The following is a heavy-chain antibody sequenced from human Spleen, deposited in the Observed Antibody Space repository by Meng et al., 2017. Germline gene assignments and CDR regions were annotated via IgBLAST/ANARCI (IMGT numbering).Heavy chain of an antibody. Sequence: GESLKISCAASGFTFSSYWMSWVRQAPGKGLEWVSAISGSGGSTYYADSAKGRFSISRDNSKNTLYLQMNSLRAEDTAVYYCSKVPSGMASDYFDYWGQGTLVTVSS. D-gene: IGHD3-10*01. J-gene: IGHJ4*02. V-gene: IGHV3-23*01. CDR2: ISGSGGST. CDR3: SKVPSGMASDYFDY. CDR1: GFTFSSYW.